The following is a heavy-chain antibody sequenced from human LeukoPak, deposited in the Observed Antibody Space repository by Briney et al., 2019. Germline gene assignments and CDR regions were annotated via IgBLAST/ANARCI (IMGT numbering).Heavy chain of an antibody. D-gene: IGHD2/OR15-2a*01. CDR3: ARATSDPYYYYYGMDV. V-gene: IGHV3-33*01. J-gene: IGHJ6*02. CDR2: IWYDGSNK. CDR1: GFTFSSYG. Sequence: GGSLRLSCAASGFTFSSYGMHWVRQAPGKGLEWVAVIWYDGSNKYYADPVKGRFTISRDNSKNTLYLQMNSLRAEDTAVYYCARATSDPYYYYYGMDVRGQGTTVTVSS.